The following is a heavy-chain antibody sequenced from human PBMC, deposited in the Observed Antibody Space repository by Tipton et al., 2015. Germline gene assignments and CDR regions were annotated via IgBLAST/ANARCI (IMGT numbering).Heavy chain of an antibody. J-gene: IGHJ4*02. CDR2: IQYSGST. CDR1: GYSISSGYY. V-gene: IGHV4-38-2*01. CDR3: ARARGRHGGLFDS. D-gene: IGHD4-23*01. Sequence: GLVKPSETLSLTCDVSGYSISSGYYWSWIRQPPGKELQWIGYIQYSGSTNYNPSLKSRVTISVDTSKTQFSLKMRSVTATDTAVYYCARARGRHGGLFDSWGQGTLVTVSS.